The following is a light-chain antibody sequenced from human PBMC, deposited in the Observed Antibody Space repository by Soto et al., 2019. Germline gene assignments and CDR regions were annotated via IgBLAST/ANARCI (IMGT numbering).Light chain of an antibody. CDR2: ATS. Sequence: QSALTQPASVSGSPGQSITISCTGTSTDVGNYNLVSWYQQHPGKAPKLIIYATSKRPSGVSDRYSGSKSGNTASLTISGLQAVDEANYYCCSYAGSITFTFGVGTKLTVL. CDR3: CSYAGSITFT. J-gene: IGLJ2*01. V-gene: IGLV2-23*02. CDR1: STDVGNYNL.